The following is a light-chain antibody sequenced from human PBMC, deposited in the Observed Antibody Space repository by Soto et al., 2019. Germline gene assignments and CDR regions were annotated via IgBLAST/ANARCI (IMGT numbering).Light chain of an antibody. CDR3: QQYYTYSPT. J-gene: IGKJ4*01. V-gene: IGKV1-5*01. CDR1: QSISTW. CDR2: DAS. Sequence: DIQMTQSPSTLSASVGDRVTITCRASQSISTWLAWYQQRPGQAPKLLIYDASSLEGGVPSRFSGSGSRTEFAFTISSLQPDDFATYYCQQYYTYSPTFGGGTRVEVK.